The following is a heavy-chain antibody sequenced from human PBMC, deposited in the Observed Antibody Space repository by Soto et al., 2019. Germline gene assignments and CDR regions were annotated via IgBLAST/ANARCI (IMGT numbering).Heavy chain of an antibody. D-gene: IGHD3-10*01. Sequence: PSETLSLTCAVSGGSISSGCYSWSWIRQPPGKGLEWIGYIYHSGSTYYNPSLKSRVTISVDGSKNQFSLKLSSVTAADTAVYYCARGATMVRGVIIGGSWFDPWGQGTLVTVSS. CDR1: GGSISSGCYS. CDR3: ARGATMVRGVIIGGSWFDP. CDR2: IYHSGST. J-gene: IGHJ5*02. V-gene: IGHV4-30-2*01.